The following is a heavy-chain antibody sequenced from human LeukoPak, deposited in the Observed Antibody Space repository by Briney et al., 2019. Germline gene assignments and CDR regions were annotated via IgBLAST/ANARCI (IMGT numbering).Heavy chain of an antibody. J-gene: IGHJ4*02. V-gene: IGHV5-51*01. D-gene: IGHD3-10*01. CDR2: IYPGDSDT. CDR1: GYSFTSYW. CDR3: ARIKSRPSRFLGVLYFDY. Sequence: GESLKISCKGSGYSFTSYWIGWVRQMLGKGLEWMGIIYPGDSDTRYSPSFQGQVTISADKSISTAYLQWSSLKASDTAMYYCARIKSRPSRFLGVLYFDYWGQGTLVTVSS.